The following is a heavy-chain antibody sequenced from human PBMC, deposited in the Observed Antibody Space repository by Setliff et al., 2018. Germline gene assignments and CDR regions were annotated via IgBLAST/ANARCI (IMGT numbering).Heavy chain of an antibody. CDR2: ISHGVST. Sequence: NPSETLSLTCTVYGASFSDYYWGWIRQPPGKGLEYIGHISHGVSTSYSPSLKSRLSISADTSKNQFSLKLTSVTAADTAVYYCAKEHVVISFVTNTHHHYGMDVWGQGTTVTVSS. CDR1: GASFSDYY. J-gene: IGHJ6*02. V-gene: IGHV4-34*09. CDR3: AKEHVVISFVTNTHHHYGMDV. D-gene: IGHD2-8*01.